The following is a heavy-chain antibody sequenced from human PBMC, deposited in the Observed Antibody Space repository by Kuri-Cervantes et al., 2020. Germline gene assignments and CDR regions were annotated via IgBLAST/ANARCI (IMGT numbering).Heavy chain of an antibody. V-gene: IGHV3-21*03. CDR1: GFTFSSYS. Sequence: GGSLRLSCAASGFTFSSYSMNWVRQAPGKGLEWVSSISGNSKHIYYAESVRGRFTISRDNAKNSLYLQMNNLEAGDTAFYYCAREGGSGSYYEGFDYWGQGTLVTVSS. CDR3: AREGGSGSYYEGFDY. CDR2: ISGNSKHI. J-gene: IGHJ4*02. D-gene: IGHD1-26*01.